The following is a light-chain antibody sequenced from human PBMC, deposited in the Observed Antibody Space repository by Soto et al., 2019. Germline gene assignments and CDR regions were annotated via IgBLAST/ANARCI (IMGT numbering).Light chain of an antibody. J-gene: IGLJ2*01. Sequence: QSALTQPASVSGSPGQSISISCAGTRSDVGGYEFVSWFQQHPGKAPKLIIYEGNKRPSGVSNRFSGSKSGSTASLTISGLQAEDESDYYCCSSRIFGGGTKVTVL. CDR1: RSDVGGYEF. CDR2: EGN. V-gene: IGLV2-23*01. CDR3: CSSRI.